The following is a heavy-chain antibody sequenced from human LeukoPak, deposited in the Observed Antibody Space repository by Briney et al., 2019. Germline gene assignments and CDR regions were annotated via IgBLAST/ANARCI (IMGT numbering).Heavy chain of an antibody. CDR3: ARGRKVTMVRGVTGFAFDY. V-gene: IGHV4-34*01. J-gene: IGHJ4*02. Sequence: SETLSLTCAVYGGSFSGYYWSWIRQPPGKGLEWIGEINHSGSTNYNPSLKSRVTISVDTSKNQFSLKLSSVTAADTAVYYCARGRKVTMVRGVTGFAFDYWGQGTLVTVSS. CDR1: GGSFSGYY. CDR2: INHSGST. D-gene: IGHD3-10*01.